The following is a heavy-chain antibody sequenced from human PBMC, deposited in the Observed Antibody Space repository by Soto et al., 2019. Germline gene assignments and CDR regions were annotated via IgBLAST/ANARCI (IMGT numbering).Heavy chain of an antibody. CDR2: ISSTTNYI. CDR1: GFTFSRYS. Sequence: WGSLRLSCAASGFTFSRYSMNWFRQSPGKGLEWVSSISSTTNYIYYADSMKGRFTVSRDNAKNSVYLEMNSLSAEDTALYYCARESEDLTSNFDYWGQGTLVTVSS. V-gene: IGHV3-21*01. J-gene: IGHJ4*02. CDR3: ARESEDLTSNFDY.